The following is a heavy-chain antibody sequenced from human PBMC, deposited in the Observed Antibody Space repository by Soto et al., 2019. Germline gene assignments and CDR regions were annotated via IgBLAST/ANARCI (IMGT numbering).Heavy chain of an antibody. V-gene: IGHV3-21*01. Sequence: EVQLVESGGGLVKPGGSLRLSCAASGFTFSSYSMNWVRQAPGKGLEWVSSISSSSSYIYYADSVTGRFTISRDNAKNSLYLQMNSLRAEDTAVYYCARGEDEAASDFDIWGQGTMVTVSS. CDR1: GFTFSSYS. CDR3: ARGEDEAASDFDI. CDR2: ISSSSSYI. J-gene: IGHJ3*02. D-gene: IGHD3-16*01.